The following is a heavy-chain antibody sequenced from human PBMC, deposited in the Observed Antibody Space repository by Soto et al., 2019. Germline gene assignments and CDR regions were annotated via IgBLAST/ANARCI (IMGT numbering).Heavy chain of an antibody. D-gene: IGHD3-22*01. Sequence: PGGSLRLSCAASGFTFSSYAMHWVRQAPGKGLEWVAVISYDGSNKYYADSVKGRFTISRDNSKNTLYLQMNSLRAEDTAVYYCARDRITMIVASGFDPWGQGTLVTVSS. J-gene: IGHJ5*02. V-gene: IGHV3-30-3*01. CDR2: ISYDGSNK. CDR3: ARDRITMIVASGFDP. CDR1: GFTFSSYA.